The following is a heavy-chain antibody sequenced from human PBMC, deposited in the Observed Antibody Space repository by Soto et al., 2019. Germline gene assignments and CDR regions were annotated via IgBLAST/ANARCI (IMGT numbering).Heavy chain of an antibody. CDR1: GYAFTNYG. CDR3: ARAGRYYGGDVDY. D-gene: IGHD2-21*02. CDR2: ISGYNGNT. Sequence: QVQLVQSGAEVKKPGASVKVSCKASGYAFTNYGISWVRQPPGQGLELMGWISGYNGNTNYAQNLQGRVTMTTDTSSNTAYMELTSLRSDDTAVYYCARAGRYYGGDVDYWGQGTLVTVS. J-gene: IGHJ4*02. V-gene: IGHV1-18*01.